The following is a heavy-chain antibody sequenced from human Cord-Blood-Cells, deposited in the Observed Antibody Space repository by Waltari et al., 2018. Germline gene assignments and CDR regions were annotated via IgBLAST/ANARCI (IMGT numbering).Heavy chain of an antibody. CDR3: ARDGVLLWFGELFDY. Sequence: EVQLVESGGGLVQPGGSLRLSCAASGFTFSSYEMNWVRQAPGKGLEWVSYISSSGSTIYYADSVKGRFTIYRDNAKNSLYLQMNSLRAEDTAVYYCARDGVLLWFGELFDYWGQGTLVTVSS. D-gene: IGHD3-10*01. V-gene: IGHV3-48*03. J-gene: IGHJ4*02. CDR2: ISSSGSTI. CDR1: GFTFSSYE.